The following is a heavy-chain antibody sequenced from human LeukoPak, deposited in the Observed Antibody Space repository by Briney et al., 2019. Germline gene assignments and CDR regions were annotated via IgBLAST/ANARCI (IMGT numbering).Heavy chain of an antibody. V-gene: IGHV1-69*04. J-gene: IGHJ5*02. CDR2: IIPILGIA. D-gene: IGHD2-2*01. CDR3: AREIVVVPAAMGFDP. CDR1: GGTFSSYA. Sequence: SVKVSCKASGGTFSSYAISWVRQAPGQGLEWMGRIIPILGIANYAQKFQGRVTITADKSTSTAYMELSSLRSEDTAVYYCAREIVVVPAAMGFDPWGQGTLVTVSS.